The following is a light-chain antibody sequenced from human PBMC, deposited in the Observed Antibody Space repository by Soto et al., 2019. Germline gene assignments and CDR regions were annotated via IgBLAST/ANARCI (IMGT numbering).Light chain of an antibody. CDR2: GAS. V-gene: IGKV3-20*01. CDR3: QQYGSSPPMYT. Sequence: EIVLAQSPGTLSLSPGERATHSCRASQSVSSSYLTWYQQKPGQAPRLLIYGASSRATGIPDRFSGSGSGTDFTLTISRLEPEDFVVYYCQQYGSSPPMYTFGQGTKLEI. CDR1: QSVSSSY. J-gene: IGKJ2*01.